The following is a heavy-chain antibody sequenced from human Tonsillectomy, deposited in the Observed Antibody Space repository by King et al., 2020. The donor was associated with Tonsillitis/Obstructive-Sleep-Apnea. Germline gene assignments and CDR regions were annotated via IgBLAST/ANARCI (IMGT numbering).Heavy chain of an antibody. CDR2: IYYSGST. D-gene: IGHD3-16*02. J-gene: IGHJ3*02. Sequence: VQLQESGPGLVKPSETLSLTCTVSGGSISSYYWSWIRQPPRKGLEWIGYIYYSGSTNYNPSLKSRVTISVDTSKNQFSLKLSSVTAADTAVYYCAGGSYDYVWGSYRLSDAFDIWGQGTMVTVSS. CDR3: AGGSYDYVWGSYRLSDAFDI. V-gene: IGHV4-59*01. CDR1: GGSISSYY.